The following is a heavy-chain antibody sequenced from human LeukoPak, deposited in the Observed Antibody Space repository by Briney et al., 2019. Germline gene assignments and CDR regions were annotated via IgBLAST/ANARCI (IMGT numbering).Heavy chain of an antibody. CDR3: ARRRGDFWSDYYAFDY. Sequence: SETLSLTCTVSGGSISHSYWSWIRQPPGKGLEWIGYICYSGSTNYNPSLTSRVTISLDTSKHQFTLMLSSVTAADTAVYYCARRRGDFWSDYYAFDYWGQGTLVTISS. CDR2: ICYSGST. CDR1: GGSISHSY. D-gene: IGHD3-3*01. V-gene: IGHV4-59*08. J-gene: IGHJ4*02.